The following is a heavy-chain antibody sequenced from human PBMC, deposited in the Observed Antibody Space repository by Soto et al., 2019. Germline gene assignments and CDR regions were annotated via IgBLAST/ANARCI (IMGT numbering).Heavy chain of an antibody. CDR3: ASGPNYYDSSGYPFDY. Sequence: ETLSLTCTVSGGSISSYYWSWIRQPPGEGLEWIGYIYYSGSTNYNPSLKSRVTISVDTSKNQFSLKLSSVTAADTAVYYCASGPNYYDSSGYPFDYWGQGTLVTVSS. J-gene: IGHJ4*02. V-gene: IGHV4-59*01. CDR1: GGSISSYY. D-gene: IGHD3-22*01. CDR2: IYYSGST.